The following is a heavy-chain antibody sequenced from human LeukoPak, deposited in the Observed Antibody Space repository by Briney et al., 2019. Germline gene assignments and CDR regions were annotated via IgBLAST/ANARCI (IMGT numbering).Heavy chain of an antibody. J-gene: IGHJ6*02. CDR2: IWYDGSNE. Sequence: GGSLRISCAASGFTFRSHGMHWVRQAPGKGLEWVAGIWYDGSNEDYADSVKGRFTISRDSSKNTLYLQMNSLRVEDTAVYYCARDGQNGSPYATDVWGQGTTVTVSS. D-gene: IGHD3-10*01. CDR1: GFTFRSHG. V-gene: IGHV3-33*01. CDR3: ARDGQNGSPYATDV.